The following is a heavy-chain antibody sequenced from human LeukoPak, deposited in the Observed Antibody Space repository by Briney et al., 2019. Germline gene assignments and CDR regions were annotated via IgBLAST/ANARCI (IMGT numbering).Heavy chain of an antibody. CDR1: GFTFSSYG. CDR2: IRYDGSNK. CDR3: ARDGAAMVTFFDY. D-gene: IGHD5-18*01. Sequence: PGGSLRLSCAASGFTFSSYGMHWVRQAPGKGLEWVAFIRYDGSNKYYADSVKGRFTISRDNAKNSLYLQMNSPRAEDTAVYYCARDGAAMVTFFDYWGQGTLVTVSS. V-gene: IGHV3-30*02. J-gene: IGHJ4*02.